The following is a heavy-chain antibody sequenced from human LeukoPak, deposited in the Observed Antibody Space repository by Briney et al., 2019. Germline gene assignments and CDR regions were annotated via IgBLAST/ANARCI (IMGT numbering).Heavy chain of an antibody. V-gene: IGHV1-18*01. CDR2: ISAYNGNT. CDR1: GYTFTSSG. D-gene: IGHD3-22*01. Sequence: ASLKVSCKASGYTFTSSGFSWVRQAPGQGLEWMGWISAYNGNTNYAQKVQGRVSMTTDTSTSTVYMELRSLRSDDTAVYYCARALYTSTNYYDSSGYYRGAFDIWGQGTMVTVSS. J-gene: IGHJ3*02. CDR3: ARALYTSTNYYDSSGYYRGAFDI.